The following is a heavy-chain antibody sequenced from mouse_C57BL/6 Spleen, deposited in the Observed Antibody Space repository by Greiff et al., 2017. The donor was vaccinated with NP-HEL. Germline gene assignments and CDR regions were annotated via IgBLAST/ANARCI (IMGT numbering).Heavy chain of an antibody. V-gene: IGHV1-26*01. CDR3: ARRRITTVVATDWYFDV. J-gene: IGHJ1*03. CDR2: INPNNGGT. Sequence: VQLQQSGPELVKPGASVKISCKASGYTFTDYYMNWVKQSHGKSLEWIGDINPNNGGTSYNQKFKGKATLTVDKSSSTAYMELRSLTSEDSAVYYCARRRITTVVATDWYFDVWGTGTTVTVSS. D-gene: IGHD1-1*01. CDR1: GYTFTDYY.